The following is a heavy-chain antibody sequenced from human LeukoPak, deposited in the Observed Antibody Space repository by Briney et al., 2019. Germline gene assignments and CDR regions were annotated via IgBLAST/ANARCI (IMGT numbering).Heavy chain of an antibody. J-gene: IGHJ4*02. D-gene: IGHD3-22*01. V-gene: IGHV4-39*07. CDR1: GGSISSNSYY. CDR3: ATETYYDSSGPHFDY. Sequence: PSETLSLTCTVSGGSISSNSYYWGRIRQPPGKGLEWIANIYYGGSTYYNPSLKSRVTISVDKSKNQFSLKLSSVTAADTAVYYCATETYYDSSGPHFDYWGQGTLVTVSS. CDR2: IYYGGST.